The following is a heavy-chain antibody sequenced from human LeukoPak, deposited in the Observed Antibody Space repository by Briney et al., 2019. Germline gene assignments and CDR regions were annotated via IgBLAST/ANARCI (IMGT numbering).Heavy chain of an antibody. CDR1: GGSVSSGSYY. J-gene: IGHJ4*02. Sequence: SETLSLTCTVSGGSVSSGSYYWSWIRQPPGKGLEWIGYISYSGSTNYNPSLKSRVTISEDTSKNQFSLKLSSVTAADTAVYYCARAIRRANYYDSSGYYPYWGQGTLVTVSS. V-gene: IGHV4-61*01. CDR3: ARAIRRANYYDSSGYYPY. D-gene: IGHD3-22*01. CDR2: ISYSGST.